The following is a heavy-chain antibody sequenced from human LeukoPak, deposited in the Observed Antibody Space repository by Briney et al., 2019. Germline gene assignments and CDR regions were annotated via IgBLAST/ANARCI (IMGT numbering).Heavy chain of an antibody. Sequence: GASVKVSCKASGYTFTDYYINWVRQAPGQGLEWIGWINPNSSDTNYAQKFQDRVTMTRDTSISTAYIELNFLRSDDTAVFYCARGDYYGSPKVVAAWGQGTLVTVSS. D-gene: IGHD3-10*01. J-gene: IGHJ5*02. V-gene: IGHV1-2*02. CDR2: INPNSSDT. CDR3: ARGDYYGSPKVVAA. CDR1: GYTFTDYY.